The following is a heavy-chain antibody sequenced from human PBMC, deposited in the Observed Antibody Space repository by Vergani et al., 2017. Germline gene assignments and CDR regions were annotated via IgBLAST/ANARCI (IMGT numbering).Heavy chain of an antibody. CDR1: GYTFTAYY. CDR3: ARDRQNWLLGTSCLNF. V-gene: IGHV1-46*01. J-gene: IGHJ4*02. Sequence: QVQLVQSGAEVGKPGASVKISCKASGYTFTAYYIHWVRQAPEQGLEWVGVISPDGFSTFYAQKFQGRVTITRDTSTSTVYVEVTSLRSDDTAVYYCARDRQNWLLGTSCLNFWGQGTLVTVSS. CDR2: ISPDGFST. D-gene: IGHD2-2*01.